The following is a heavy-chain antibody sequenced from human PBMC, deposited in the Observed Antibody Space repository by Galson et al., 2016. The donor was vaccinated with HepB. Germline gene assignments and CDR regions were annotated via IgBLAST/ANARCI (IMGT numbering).Heavy chain of an antibody. CDR2: IRNKRDGGTA. CDR1: GLSVSDAW. Sequence: SLRLSCAVSGLSVSDAWMTWVRQAPGKGLEWVGNIRNKRDGGTADYGAPVKGRFTISRDDSKNTLYLTVSSLKTDDTAVYFCTTWDWGLDCWGQGTLVTVSS. D-gene: IGHD3/OR15-3a*01. CDR3: TTWDWGLDC. J-gene: IGHJ4*02. V-gene: IGHV3-15*05.